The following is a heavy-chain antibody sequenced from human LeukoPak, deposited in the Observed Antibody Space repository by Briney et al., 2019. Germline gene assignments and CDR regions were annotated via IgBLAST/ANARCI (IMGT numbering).Heavy chain of an antibody. D-gene: IGHD6-13*01. CDR1: GYTFTSYG. CDR3: ARDSRIIAAAGIPAY. J-gene: IGHJ4*02. V-gene: IGHV1-18*01. CDR2: ISAYNGNT. Sequence: ASVKVSCKASGYTFTSYGISWVRLAPGQGLEWMGWISAYNGNTNYAQKLQGRVTMTTDTSTSTAYMELRSLRSDDTAVYYCARDSRIIAAAGIPAYWGQGTLVTVSS.